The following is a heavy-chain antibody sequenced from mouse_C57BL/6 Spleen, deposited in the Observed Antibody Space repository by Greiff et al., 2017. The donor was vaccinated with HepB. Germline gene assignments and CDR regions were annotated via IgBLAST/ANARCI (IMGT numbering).Heavy chain of an antibody. D-gene: IGHD1-1*01. CDR1: GYTFTSYW. CDR3: ARWPTVVPNPLDY. J-gene: IGHJ2*01. V-gene: IGHV1-55*01. CDR2: IYPGSGST. Sequence: QVQLKQPGAELVKPGASVKMSCKASGYTFTSYWITWVKQRPGQGLEWIGDIYPGSGSTNYNEKFKSKATLTVDTSSSTAYMQLSSLTSEDSAVYYCARWPTVVPNPLDYWGQGTTLTVSS.